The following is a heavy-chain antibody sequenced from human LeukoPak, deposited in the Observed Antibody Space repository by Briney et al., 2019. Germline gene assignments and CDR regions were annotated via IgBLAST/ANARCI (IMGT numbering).Heavy chain of an antibody. V-gene: IGHV3-23*01. CDR3: AKGAGPPWFDP. CDR1: GFTFSNYA. CDR2: ISGSGDST. D-gene: IGHD6-19*01. Sequence: PGGSLRLSCAASGFTFSNYAMRWVRQAPGKGLEWVSGISGSGDSTYYADSVRGRFTISRDNSKNTLYLQMNSLRAEDTAVYYCAKGAGPPWFDPWGQGTLVTVSS. J-gene: IGHJ5*02.